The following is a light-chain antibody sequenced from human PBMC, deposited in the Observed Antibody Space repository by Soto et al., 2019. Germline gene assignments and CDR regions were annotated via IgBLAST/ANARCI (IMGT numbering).Light chain of an antibody. Sequence: DIQMTQSPSSVSASVGDRVTITCRASQSISIYLNWYQQKPGKAPRLLIYAASRLQSGVPSRFSGSGSGTDFTLTISSLQPEDFATYYCQQSYIMPIYTFGQGTRLDIK. CDR1: QSISIY. V-gene: IGKV1-39*01. CDR3: QQSYIMPIYT. CDR2: AAS. J-gene: IGKJ2*01.